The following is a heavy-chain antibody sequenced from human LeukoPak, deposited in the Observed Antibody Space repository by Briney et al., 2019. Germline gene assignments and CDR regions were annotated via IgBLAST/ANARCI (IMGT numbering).Heavy chain of an antibody. CDR2: IYTSGST. CDR3: ARAWRVSGYYYYYYMDV. V-gene: IGHV4-61*02. J-gene: IGHJ6*03. Sequence: PSETLSLTCTVSGGSISSGSYYWSWIRQPAGKGLEWIGRIYTSGSTNYNPSLKSRVTISVDTSKNQFSLKLSSVTAADTAVYYCARAWRVSGYYYYYYMDVWGKGTTVTVSS. CDR1: GGSISSGSYY. D-gene: IGHD3-3*01.